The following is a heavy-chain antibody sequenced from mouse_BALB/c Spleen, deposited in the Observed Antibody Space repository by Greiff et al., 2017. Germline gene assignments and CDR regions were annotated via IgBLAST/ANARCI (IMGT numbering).Heavy chain of an antibody. CDR3: NYDYDLDFDY. CDR1: GFNIKDYY. J-gene: IGHJ2*01. Sequence: VQLQQPGAELVRSGASVKLSCTASGFNIKDYYMHWVKQRPEQGLEWIGWIDPENGDTEYAPKFQGKATMTADTSSNTAYLQLSSLTSEDTAVYYCNYDYDLDFDYWGQGTTLTVSS. CDR2: IDPENGDT. D-gene: IGHD2-4*01. V-gene: IGHV14-4*02.